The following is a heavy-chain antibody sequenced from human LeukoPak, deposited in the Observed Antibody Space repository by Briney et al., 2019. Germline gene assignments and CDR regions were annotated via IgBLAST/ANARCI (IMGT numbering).Heavy chain of an antibody. CDR2: IDGDDDK. V-gene: IGHV2-70*11. CDR1: VSKLSTNGIF. D-gene: IGHD3-10*01. J-gene: IGHJ4*02. Sequence: SASAREKPTQTHTGSWRFGVSKLSTNGIFVSWIRQPPGKALEWLARIDGDDDKYYSSSLRTRLTISKDTAKNQVVLTMTNMDPVDTATYYCARISDYGSRSSPYYFDYWGQGTLVTVSS. CDR3: ARISDYGSRSSPYYFDY.